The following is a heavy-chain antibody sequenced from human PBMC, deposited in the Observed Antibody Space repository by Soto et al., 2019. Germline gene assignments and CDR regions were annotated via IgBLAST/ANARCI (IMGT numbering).Heavy chain of an antibody. D-gene: IGHD1-26*01. V-gene: IGHV4-39*07. Sequence: SETLSLTCTVSGGSISSSNYYWGWIRQPPGKGLEWIGSIYHSGSTYYNPSLKSRVTISVDRSKNQFSLKLSSVTAADTAVYYCARGPSYADYVDYWGQGTLVTVSS. CDR2: IYHSGST. J-gene: IGHJ4*02. CDR3: ARGPSYADYVDY. CDR1: GGSISSSNYY.